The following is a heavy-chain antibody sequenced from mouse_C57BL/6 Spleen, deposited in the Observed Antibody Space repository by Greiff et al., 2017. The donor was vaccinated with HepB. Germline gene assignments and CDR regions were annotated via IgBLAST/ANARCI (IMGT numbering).Heavy chain of an antibody. D-gene: IGHD4-1*01. J-gene: IGHJ2*01. V-gene: IGHV5-9*01. CDR3: ARHNCVISYFDY. CDR1: GFTFSSYT. CDR2: ISGGGGNT. Sequence: EVQVVESGGGLVKPGGSLKLSCAASGFTFSSYTMSWVRQTPEKRLEWVATISGGGGNTYYPDSVKGRFTISRDNAKNTLYLQMSSLWSEDTALYYCARHNCVISYFDYWGQGTTLTVSS.